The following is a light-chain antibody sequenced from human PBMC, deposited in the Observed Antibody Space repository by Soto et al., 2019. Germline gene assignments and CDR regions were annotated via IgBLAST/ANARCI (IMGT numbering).Light chain of an antibody. J-gene: IGKJ3*01. Sequence: DIQMTQFPSTLSASVGDRVTITCRASQSIDTWLAWFQQKPGKAPKLLIYKASNLESGVPSRFSGSGSGTEFTLTISSLQPDDFGTYYCQQYNGYSAFGPGTKVDIK. CDR2: KAS. CDR1: QSIDTW. CDR3: QQYNGYSA. V-gene: IGKV1-5*03.